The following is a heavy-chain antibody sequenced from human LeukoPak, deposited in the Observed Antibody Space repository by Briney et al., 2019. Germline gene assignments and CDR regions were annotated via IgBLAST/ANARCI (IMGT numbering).Heavy chain of an antibody. J-gene: IGHJ4*02. CDR2: IYSGGST. V-gene: IGHV3-53*01. Sequence: GSLRLSCAASGFTVSSNYMSWVRQAPGKGLEWVSVIYSGGSTYYADSVKGRFTISRDNAKNSLYLQMNSLRAEDTAVYYCARVPADYWGQGTLVTVSS. CDR3: ARVPADY. CDR1: GFTVSSNY.